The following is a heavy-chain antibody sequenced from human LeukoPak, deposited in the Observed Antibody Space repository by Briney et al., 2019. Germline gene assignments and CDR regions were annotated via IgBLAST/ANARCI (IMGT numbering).Heavy chain of an antibody. CDR2: IKHDSTEK. CDR3: ARDVEQFDY. Sequence: GESLRLSCAASGFSFSNYWMSWVRQAPGKGLEWVANIKHDSTEKYHVDSVKGRFTISRDNAKNSLYLQMNSLRAEDTAVYYCARDVEQFDYWGQGTLVTVSS. J-gene: IGHJ4*02. D-gene: IGHD1/OR15-1a*01. CDR1: GFSFSNYW. V-gene: IGHV3-7*01.